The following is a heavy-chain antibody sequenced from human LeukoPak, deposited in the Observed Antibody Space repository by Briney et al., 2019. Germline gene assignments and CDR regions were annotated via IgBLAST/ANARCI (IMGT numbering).Heavy chain of an antibody. CDR2: IRYDGSDK. CDR3: AKDDVLYSSSSDPYYFDY. Sequence: GGSLRLSCAASGFIFSNYGIHWVRQAPGKGLEWVAFIRYDGSDKYYADSVKGRFTISRDNSKYTPYLQMNSLRAEDTAVYYCAKDDVLYSSSSDPYYFDYWGQGTLVTVSS. CDR1: GFIFSNYG. D-gene: IGHD6-6*01. V-gene: IGHV3-30*02. J-gene: IGHJ4*02.